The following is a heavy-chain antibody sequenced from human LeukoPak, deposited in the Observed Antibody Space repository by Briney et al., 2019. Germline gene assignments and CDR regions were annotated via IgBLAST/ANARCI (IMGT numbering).Heavy chain of an antibody. Sequence: SETLSLTCTVSGGSISSYYWSWIRQPAGKGLEWIGRIYTSGSTNYNPSLKSRVTMSVDTSKNQVSLKLRPVTAADTAVYYCARDPTTVTTIFDSWGQGTLVTVSS. V-gene: IGHV4-4*07. D-gene: IGHD4-17*01. CDR3: ARDPTTVTTIFDS. CDR1: GGSISSYY. CDR2: IYTSGST. J-gene: IGHJ4*02.